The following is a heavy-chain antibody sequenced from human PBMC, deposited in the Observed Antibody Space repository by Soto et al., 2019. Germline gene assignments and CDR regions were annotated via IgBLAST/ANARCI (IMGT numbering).Heavy chain of an antibody. Sequence: QVQLVESGGGVVQPGRSLRLSCAASGFTFSSYGMHWVRQAPGKGLEWVAVIWYDGSNKYYADSVKGRFTISRDNSKNTLYLQMNSLRAEDTAVYYCAGFLAVGGTFDPWGQGTLVTVSS. J-gene: IGHJ5*02. V-gene: IGHV3-33*01. CDR1: GFTFSSYG. CDR2: IWYDGSNK. CDR3: AGFLAVGGTFDP. D-gene: IGHD6-19*01.